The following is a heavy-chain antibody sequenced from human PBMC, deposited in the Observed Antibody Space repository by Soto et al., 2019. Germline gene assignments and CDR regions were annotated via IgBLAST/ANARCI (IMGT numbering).Heavy chain of an antibody. CDR3: AHVPHSSVLLWFGELSRFDP. J-gene: IGHJ5*02. CDR1: GFSLSTSGVG. V-gene: IGHV2-5*02. D-gene: IGHD3-10*01. CDR2: IYCDDDK. Sequence: QITLKESGPTLVKPTQTLTLTCTFSGFSLSTSGVGVGWIRQPPGKALEWLALIYCDDDKRYSPSLKSRLTITKDTSKHHVVLTMTNMDPVDTATYYCAHVPHSSVLLWFGELSRFDPWGQGTLVTVSS.